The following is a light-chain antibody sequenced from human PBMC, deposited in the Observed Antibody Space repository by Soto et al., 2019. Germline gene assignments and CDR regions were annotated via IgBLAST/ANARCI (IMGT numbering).Light chain of an antibody. V-gene: IGLV2-14*03. J-gene: IGLJ1*01. CDR1: SSDIGSYNY. CDR2: DVT. Sequence: QSALTQPASMSGSPGQSITISCTGSSSDIGSYNYVSWYQHHPGKAPKLLLYDVTTRPSGISNRFSGSKSGHTASLTISGLQAEHGADYYCTSYVSSSDVFVFAPGTKLTVL. CDR3: TSYVSSSDVFV.